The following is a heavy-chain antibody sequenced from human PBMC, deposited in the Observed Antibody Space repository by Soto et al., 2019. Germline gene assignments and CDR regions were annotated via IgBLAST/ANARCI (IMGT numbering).Heavy chain of an antibody. V-gene: IGHV4-34*01. Sequence: SETLSLTCAVYGGSFSGYYWSWIRQPPGKGLEWIGEINHSGSTNYNPSLKSRVTISVDTSKNQFSLKLSSVTAADTAVYYCARVRGYSYGYIDYWGQGTLVTVSS. CDR1: GGSFSGYY. J-gene: IGHJ4*02. D-gene: IGHD5-18*01. CDR2: INHSGST. CDR3: ARVRGYSYGYIDY.